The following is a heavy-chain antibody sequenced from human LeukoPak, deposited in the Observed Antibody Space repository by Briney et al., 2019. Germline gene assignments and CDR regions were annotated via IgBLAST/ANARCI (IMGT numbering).Heavy chain of an antibody. CDR3: ASSYCSGGHCYPQQTVYYFDF. V-gene: IGHV7-4-1*02. D-gene: IGHD2-15*01. CDR1: GYTFITYA. CDR2: INTNTGNP. Sequence: ASVKVSCKASGYTFITYAMNWVRQAPGQGLEWMGWINTNTGNPTYAQDFTGRFVFSLDTSVSTAYLQISSLKAEDTAVYYCASSYCSGGHCYPQQTVYYFDFWGQGTLVTVSS. J-gene: IGHJ4*02.